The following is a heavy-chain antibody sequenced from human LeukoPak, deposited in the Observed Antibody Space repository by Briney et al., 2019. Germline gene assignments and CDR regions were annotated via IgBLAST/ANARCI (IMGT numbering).Heavy chain of an antibody. D-gene: IGHD1-26*01. CDR3: AKDCGGTKWELGRDYFDY. J-gene: IGHJ4*02. CDR1: GFTLSSYG. CDR2: ISHDGGNK. V-gene: IGHV3-30*18. Sequence: PGGSLRLSCAAPGFTLSSYGMHWLRQAPGKGLEWVAVISHDGGNKYYADSVKGRFTISRDNSKNTLYLQMNSLRAEDTAVYYCAKDCGGTKWELGRDYFDYWGQGTLVTVSS.